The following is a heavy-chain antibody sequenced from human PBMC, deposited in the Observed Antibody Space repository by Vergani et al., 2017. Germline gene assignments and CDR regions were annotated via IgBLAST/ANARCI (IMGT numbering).Heavy chain of an antibody. J-gene: IGHJ6*03. CDR1: GFTFSSYA. D-gene: IGHD3-3*01. CDR3: ARDHPRDFWSGIYMDV. Sequence: EVQLLESGGGLVQPGGSLRLSCAASGFTFSSYAMNWVRQAPGKGLEWVSYISSSGSTIYYADSVKGRFTISRDNAKNSLYLQMNSLRAEDTAVYYCARDHPRDFWSGIYMDVWGKGTTVTVSS. V-gene: IGHV3-48*03. CDR2: ISSSGSTI.